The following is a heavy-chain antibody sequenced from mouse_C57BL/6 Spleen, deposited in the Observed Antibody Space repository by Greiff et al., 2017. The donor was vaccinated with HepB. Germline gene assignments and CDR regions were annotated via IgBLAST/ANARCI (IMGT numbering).Heavy chain of an antibody. Sequence: EVKLVESEGGLVQPGSSMKLSCTASGFTFSDYYMAWVRQVPEKGLEWVANINYDGSSTYYLDSLKSRFIISRDNAKNILYLQMSSLKSEDTATYYCARRSSGYYFDYWGQGTTLTVSS. CDR3: ARRSSGYYFDY. CDR1: GFTFSDYY. CDR2: INYDGSST. J-gene: IGHJ2*01. V-gene: IGHV5-16*01. D-gene: IGHD3-2*02.